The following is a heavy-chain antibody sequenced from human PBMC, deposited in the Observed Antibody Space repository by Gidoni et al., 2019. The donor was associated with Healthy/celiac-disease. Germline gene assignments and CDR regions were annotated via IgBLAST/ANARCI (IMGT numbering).Heavy chain of an antibody. Sequence: QVQAVESGGGVVQPGRALRLPGAASGCIFSSYAMHWVRQAPGQGLEWVAVISYDGSNKYYADSVKGRFTISRDNSKNTVYLQMNSLRTEDTAVYYCAKEGQWLEYFDYWGQGTLVTVAS. D-gene: IGHD6-19*01. CDR1: GCIFSSYA. V-gene: IGHV3-30*18. CDR2: ISYDGSNK. CDR3: AKEGQWLEYFDY. J-gene: IGHJ4*02.